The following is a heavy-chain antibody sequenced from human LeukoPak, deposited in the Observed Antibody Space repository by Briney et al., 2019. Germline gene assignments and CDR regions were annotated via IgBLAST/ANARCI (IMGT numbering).Heavy chain of an antibody. V-gene: IGHV4-59*08. D-gene: IGHD3-3*01. CDR1: GGSISSYY. J-gene: IGHJ4*02. CDR2: IYYSGST. CDR3: ASEPMYYDLWSGYYQDY. Sequence: PSETLSLTCTVSGGSISSYYWSWIRQPPGKGLEWIGYIYYSGSTYYNPSLKSRVTISVDTSKNQFSLKLSSVTAADTAVYYCASEPMYYDLWSGYYQDYWGQGTLVTVSS.